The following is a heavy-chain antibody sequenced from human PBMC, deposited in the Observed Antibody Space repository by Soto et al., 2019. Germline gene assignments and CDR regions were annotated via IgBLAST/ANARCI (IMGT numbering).Heavy chain of an antibody. Sequence: DVQLVESGGGLVQPGGSLRLSCAASGFTVSNNYMSWVRQSPGKGLACVSLIYSGGNTKYADSVKGRFTISRDSSTNPLFLQMNVLRAEDPAMFYCAAFLSTLQTPFQHWGQGTLVIVSS. D-gene: IGHD3-16*01. CDR1: GFTVSNNY. V-gene: IGHV3-66*01. CDR2: IYSGGNT. J-gene: IGHJ1*01. CDR3: AAFLSTLQTPFQH.